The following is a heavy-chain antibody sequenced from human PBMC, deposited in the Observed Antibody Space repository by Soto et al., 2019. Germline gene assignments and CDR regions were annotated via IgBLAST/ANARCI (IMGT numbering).Heavy chain of an antibody. J-gene: IGHJ5*02. D-gene: IGHD3-16*02. V-gene: IGHV4-31*03. Sequence: QVQLQESGPGLVKPSQTLSLTCTVSGGSISSGGYYWSWIRQHPGKGLEWIGYIYYSGSTYYNPSLTSRVTISVDTSKNQFSLKLSSVTAADTAVYYCARGGGYYVWGSYPTMSDNWFDPWGQGTLVTVSS. CDR3: ARGGGYYVWGSYPTMSDNWFDP. CDR2: IYYSGST. CDR1: GGSISSGGYY.